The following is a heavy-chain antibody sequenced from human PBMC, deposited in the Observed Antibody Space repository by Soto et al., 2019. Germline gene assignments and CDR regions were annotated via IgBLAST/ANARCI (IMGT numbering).Heavy chain of an antibody. CDR3: LTAPVVWIY. Sequence: EVQLVESGGGLIQPGGSLRLSCAASGFTVNNNHMSWVRQAPGKGLEWVSIIYSGGTTYYADSVKGRFTISRDNSKNTLYLQMNSLRAEDTAVYYCLTAPVVWIYWGQGTLVTVSS. CDR2: IYSGGTT. J-gene: IGHJ4*02. V-gene: IGHV3-53*01. CDR1: GFTVNNNH. D-gene: IGHD1-1*01.